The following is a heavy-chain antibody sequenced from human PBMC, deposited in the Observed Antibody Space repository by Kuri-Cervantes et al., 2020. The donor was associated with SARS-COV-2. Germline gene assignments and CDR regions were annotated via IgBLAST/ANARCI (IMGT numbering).Heavy chain of an antibody. CDR3: AREGVGAHKGYYMDV. CDR1: GGTFSSYA. CDR2: INPNSGGT. D-gene: IGHD1-26*01. Sequence: ASVKVSCKASGGTFSSYAISRVRQAPGQGLEWMGWINPNSGGTNYAQKFQGRVTMTRDTSISTAYMELSRLRSDDTAVYYCAREGVGAHKGYYMDVWGKGATVTVSS. V-gene: IGHV1-2*02. J-gene: IGHJ6*03.